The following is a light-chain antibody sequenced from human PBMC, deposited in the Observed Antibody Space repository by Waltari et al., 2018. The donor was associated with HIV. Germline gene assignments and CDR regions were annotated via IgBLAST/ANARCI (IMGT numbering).Light chain of an antibody. V-gene: IGKV1-12*01. J-gene: IGKJ1*01. CDR2: AAS. CDR1: QSIRGW. CDR3: QQGNSFPRT. Sequence: DVQMTQSPSFVSASVGDRVIITCRASQSIRGWLAWYQQKPGKAPKLLIYAASTLQSGVPSRFSGSGSGTDFTLIISSLQPEDFATYYCQQGNSFPRTFGQGTKVEIK.